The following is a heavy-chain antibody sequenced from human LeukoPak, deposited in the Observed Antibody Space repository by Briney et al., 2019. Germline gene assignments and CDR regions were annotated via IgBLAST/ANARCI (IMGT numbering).Heavy chain of an antibody. Sequence: GGSLRLSCAVSGFSFDDYAMHWVRQVPGKGLEWVSGISWNSGFIGYADSVKGRFTISRDNAKNSLYLQMNSLRAEDMAFYYCAKDMGAGDDYVWGSYFDYWGQGTLVTVSS. CDR3: AKDMGAGDDYVWGSYFDY. J-gene: IGHJ4*02. CDR1: GFSFDDYA. V-gene: IGHV3-9*03. CDR2: ISWNSGFI. D-gene: IGHD3-16*01.